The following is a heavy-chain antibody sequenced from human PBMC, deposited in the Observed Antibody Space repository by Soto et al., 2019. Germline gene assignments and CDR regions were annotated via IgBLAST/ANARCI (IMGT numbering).Heavy chain of an antibody. V-gene: IGHV4-31*01. CDR1: VGSISSGGYY. J-gene: IGHJ4*02. CDR3: AKEPSI. Sequence: QVQLQESGPGLVKHSQTLSLTCTVSVGSISSGGYYWSWLRQHPGNVLKWIGYIYYSGTTYYIPLLKSQVTLSVDTSKNQFSLKQSSGTAADTAVYYCAKEPSIWGQGTQVTVSS. CDR2: IYYSGTT.